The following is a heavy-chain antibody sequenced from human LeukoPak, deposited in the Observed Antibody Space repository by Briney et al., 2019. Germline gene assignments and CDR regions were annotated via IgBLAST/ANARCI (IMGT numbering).Heavy chain of an antibody. D-gene: IGHD5-18*01. V-gene: IGHV4-34*01. CDR2: VNHSGST. CDR3: ATHVDATRGYYFED. Sequence: PSETLSLTCAVYGGSFSGYYWTWIRQPPGRGLEWIGEVNHSGSTNYTPSLKSRVTISVDASEKQFSLKLSSVTAADTAIYYCATHVDATRGYYFEDWGQGTLVTVSS. J-gene: IGHJ4*02. CDR1: GGSFSGYY.